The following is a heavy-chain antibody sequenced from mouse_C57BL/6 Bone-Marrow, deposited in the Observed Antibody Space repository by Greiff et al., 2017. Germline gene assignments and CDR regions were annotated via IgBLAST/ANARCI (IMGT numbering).Heavy chain of an antibody. Sequence: EVQLQQSGAELVRPGASVKLSCTASGFNIKDDYMHWVKQRPEPGLEWIGWIDPENGDTEYASKFQGKATITADTSSNTAYLQLSSLTSEDTAVDYCTTYYYGSSYVYCYFDVWGTGTTVTVSS. CDR2: IDPENGDT. D-gene: IGHD1-1*01. CDR3: TTYYYGSSYVYCYFDV. V-gene: IGHV14-4*01. J-gene: IGHJ1*03. CDR1: GFNIKDDY.